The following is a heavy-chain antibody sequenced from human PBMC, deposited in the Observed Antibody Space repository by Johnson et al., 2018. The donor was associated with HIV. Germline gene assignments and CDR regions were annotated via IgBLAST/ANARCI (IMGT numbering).Heavy chain of an antibody. V-gene: IGHV3-30-3*01. D-gene: IGHD1-26*01. J-gene: IGHJ3*02. Sequence: QVQLVESGGGMVQPGRSLRLSCAASGFTFSSYAMHLVRQAPGKGLEWVAVISYDGSNKKYADSVKGRFTISRDNSKNTLYLQMNSLRAEDTAVYYCAREPALVGANGGWGAFDIWGQGTLVTVSS. CDR3: AREPALVGANGGWGAFDI. CDR2: ISYDGSNK. CDR1: GFTFSSYA.